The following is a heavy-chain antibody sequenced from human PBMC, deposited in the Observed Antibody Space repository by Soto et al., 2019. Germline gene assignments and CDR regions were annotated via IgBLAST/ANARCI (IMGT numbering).Heavy chain of an antibody. CDR2: ISGSGGST. V-gene: IGHV3-23*01. D-gene: IGHD3-22*01. Sequence: GGSLRLSCAASGFTFSSYAMSWVRQAPGKGLEWVSAISGSGGSTYYADSVKGRFTISRDNSKNTLYLQMNSLRAEDTAVYYCAKPPKHPKGLLPTPYHSKIDYWGQGTLVTVSS. CDR1: GFTFSSYA. J-gene: IGHJ4*02. CDR3: AKPPKHPKGLLPTPYHSKIDY.